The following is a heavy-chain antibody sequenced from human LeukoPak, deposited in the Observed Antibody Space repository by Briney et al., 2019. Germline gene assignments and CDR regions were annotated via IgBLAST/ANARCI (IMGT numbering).Heavy chain of an antibody. Sequence: GASVKVSCKASGYTFTSYGISWVRQAPGQGLEWMGWISAYNGNTNYAQKLQGRVTMTTDTSTSTAYMELRSLRSDDTAVYYCARGELLWFGELFQRYYYGMDVWGQGTTVTVSS. CDR1: GYTFTSYG. J-gene: IGHJ6*02. CDR2: ISAYNGNT. D-gene: IGHD3-10*01. CDR3: ARGELLWFGELFQRYYYGMDV. V-gene: IGHV1-18*01.